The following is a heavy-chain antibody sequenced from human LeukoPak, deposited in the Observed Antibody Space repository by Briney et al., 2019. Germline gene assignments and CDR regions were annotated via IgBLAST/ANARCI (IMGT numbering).Heavy chain of an antibody. D-gene: IGHD3-3*01. V-gene: IGHV3-30-3*01. J-gene: IGHJ5*02. CDR1: GFTFSSYA. Sequence: GGSLRLSCAASGFTFSSYAMHRVRQAPGKGLEWVAVISYDGSNKYYADSVKGRFTISRDNSKNTLYLQMNSLRAEDTAVYYCARDSYVVRFLEWLFDPWGQGTLVTVSS. CDR3: ARDSYVVRFLEWLFDP. CDR2: ISYDGSNK.